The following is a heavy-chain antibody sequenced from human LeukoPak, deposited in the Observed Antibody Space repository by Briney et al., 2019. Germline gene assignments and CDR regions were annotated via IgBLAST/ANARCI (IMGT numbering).Heavy chain of an antibody. V-gene: IGHV1-69*13. CDR2: IIPIFGTA. J-gene: IGHJ6*04. Sequence: SVTVSCKASGGTFSSYAISWVRQAPGQGLEWMGGIIPIFGTANYAQKFQGRVTITADESTSTAYMELSSLRSEYTAVYYCARDWEAVTTVTPTTQYNYYYYGMDAWGEGATVTVSS. D-gene: IGHD4-17*01. CDR3: ARDWEAVTTVTPTTQYNYYYYGMDA. CDR1: GGTFSSYA.